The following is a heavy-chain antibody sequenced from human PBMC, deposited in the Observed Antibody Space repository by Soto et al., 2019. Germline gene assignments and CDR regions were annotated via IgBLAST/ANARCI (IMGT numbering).Heavy chain of an antibody. Sequence: PSETLSLTCTVSGGSISSGGYYWSWIRQHPGKGLEWIGYIYYSGSTYYNPSLKSRVTISVDTSKNQFSLKLSSVTAADTAVYYCARETGSGSYYMRIWNWFDPWGQGTLVTVSS. CDR3: ARETGSGSYYMRIWNWFDP. V-gene: IGHV4-31*03. J-gene: IGHJ5*02. CDR1: GGSISSGGYY. CDR2: IYYSGST. D-gene: IGHD3-10*01.